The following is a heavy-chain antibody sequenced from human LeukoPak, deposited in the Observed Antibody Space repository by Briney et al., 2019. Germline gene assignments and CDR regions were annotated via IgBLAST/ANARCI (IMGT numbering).Heavy chain of an antibody. V-gene: IGHV4-30-4*01. CDR1: GGSFSGYY. J-gene: IGHJ4*02. CDR2: IYYSGST. D-gene: IGHD1-1*01. Sequence: SETLSLTCAVYGGSFSGYYWSWIRQPPGKGLEWIGYIYYSGSTYYNPSLKSRVTISVDTSKNQFSLKLSSVTAADTAVYYCARVGERTGDWGQGTLVTVSS. CDR3: ARVGERTGD.